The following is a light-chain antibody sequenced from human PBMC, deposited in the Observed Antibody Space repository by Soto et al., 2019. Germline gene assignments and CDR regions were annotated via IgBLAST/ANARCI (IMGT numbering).Light chain of an antibody. J-gene: IGLJ1*01. Sequence: QSVLTTPASVSGSPGQSITISCTGTSRDVGGYNYVSWYQQHPGKAPKLMIYDVSNRPSGGSNRFSGSKAGNTASLTISGRQAEDEDDYYCSEYAGSSTYVSGTETRVTVL. V-gene: IGLV2-14*01. CDR3: SEYAGSSTYV. CDR1: SRDVGGYNY. CDR2: DVS.